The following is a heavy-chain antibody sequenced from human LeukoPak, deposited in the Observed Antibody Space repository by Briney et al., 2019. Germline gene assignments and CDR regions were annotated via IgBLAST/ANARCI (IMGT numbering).Heavy chain of an antibody. J-gene: IGHJ4*02. D-gene: IGHD7-27*01. CDR1: GFTFDDFG. Sequence: GGSLRLSCATSGFTFDDFGMAWVRQVPGKGPEWVSGINWNGETIAYRDSVKGRFTISRDSARRSVYLQMNSLRDEDTALYYCAKEKGANWDPFDYWGRGTQVSVSS. CDR2: INWNGETI. CDR3: AKEKGANWDPFDY. V-gene: IGHV3-20*04.